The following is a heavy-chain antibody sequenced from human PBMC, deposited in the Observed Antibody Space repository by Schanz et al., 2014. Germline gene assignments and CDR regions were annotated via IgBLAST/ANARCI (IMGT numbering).Heavy chain of an antibody. Sequence: QVQLVESGGGVVQPGRSLRLSCAASGFTSSDYYMHWIREAPGKGLEWISYISRSGGTIYYADSVRGRFTISRDNAKNSLYLQMNSLTVGDTAVYYCARGTAAISRRTFDYWGQGTLVTVSS. J-gene: IGHJ4*02. CDR1: GFTSSDYY. V-gene: IGHV3-11*01. CDR2: ISRSGGTI. CDR3: ARGTAAISRRTFDY. D-gene: IGHD2-2*02.